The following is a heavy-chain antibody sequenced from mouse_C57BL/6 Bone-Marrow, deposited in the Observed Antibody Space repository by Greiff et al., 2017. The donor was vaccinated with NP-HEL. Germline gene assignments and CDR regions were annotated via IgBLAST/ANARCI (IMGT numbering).Heavy chain of an antibody. CDR1: GYTFTSYT. Sequence: QVQLQQSGAELARPGASVKMSCKASGYTFTSYTMHWVKQRPGQGLEWIGYINPSSGYTKYNQKFKDKATLTADKSSSTAYMQLSSLTSDDSAVYYCASFGQSTRYFDVWGTGTTVTVSS. D-gene: IGHD3-1*01. V-gene: IGHV1-4*01. CDR2: INPSSGYT. CDR3: ASFGQSTRYFDV. J-gene: IGHJ1*03.